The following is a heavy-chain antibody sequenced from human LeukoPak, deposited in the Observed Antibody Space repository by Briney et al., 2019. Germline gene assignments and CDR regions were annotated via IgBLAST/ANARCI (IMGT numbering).Heavy chain of an antibody. CDR2: INHSGST. Sequence: TETLSLTCAVYGGSFSGYYWSWIRQPPGKGLEWVGEINHSGSTNYNPSLKSRVTISVDTSKNQFSLKLSSVTAADTAVYYCARSPGRYYDSSGYYRRLYYFDYWGQGTLVTVSS. D-gene: IGHD3-22*01. V-gene: IGHV4-34*01. CDR3: ARSPGRYYDSSGYYRRLYYFDY. J-gene: IGHJ4*02. CDR1: GGSFSGYY.